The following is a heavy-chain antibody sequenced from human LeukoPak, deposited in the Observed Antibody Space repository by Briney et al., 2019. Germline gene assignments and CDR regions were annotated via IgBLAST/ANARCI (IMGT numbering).Heavy chain of an antibody. D-gene: IGHD5-18*01. CDR1: GGSLNYYY. CDR3: ARTPGVDTAMAFFDY. J-gene: IGHJ4*02. Sequence: SETLSLTCTVSGGSLNYYYWNWIRQPAGRGLEWIGRIYTTESTRYNPSLKSRVTMSLDTSKNQFSLKLTSMTAADTAVYYCARTPGVDTAMAFFDYWGQGTLVTVSS. V-gene: IGHV4-4*07. CDR2: IYTTEST.